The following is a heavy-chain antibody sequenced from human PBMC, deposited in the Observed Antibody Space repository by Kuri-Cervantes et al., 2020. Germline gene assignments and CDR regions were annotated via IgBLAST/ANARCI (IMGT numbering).Heavy chain of an antibody. D-gene: IGHD2-8*01. J-gene: IGHJ4*02. V-gene: IGHV3-52*01. Sequence: GESLKISCAASGFTFSSSWMHWVCQAPEKGLEWVADIKCDGSEKYYVDSVKGRFTISRDNAKNSLYLQMNSLRAEDTALYHCARLYCTNGVCFYYFDYWGQGTLVTVSS. CDR2: IKCDGSEK. CDR3: ARLYCTNGVCFYYFDY. CDR1: GFTFSSSW.